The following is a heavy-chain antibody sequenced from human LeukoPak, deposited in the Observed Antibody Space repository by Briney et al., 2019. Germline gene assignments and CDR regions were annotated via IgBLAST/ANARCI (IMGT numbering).Heavy chain of an antibody. CDR3: AKGRGYSYGYKYYFDY. Sequence: PGRSLSPSCAASGFTLSSYAMSWVRPAPGKGLELVSAISGSGGRPSHADSVKGRFTISTDNSTNTLYLQMTSMKAAATSVYYSAKGRGYSYGYKYYFDYWGQGPLVTVSS. CDR1: GFTLSSYA. D-gene: IGHD5-18*01. CDR2: ISGSGGRP. V-gene: IGHV3-23*01. J-gene: IGHJ4*02.